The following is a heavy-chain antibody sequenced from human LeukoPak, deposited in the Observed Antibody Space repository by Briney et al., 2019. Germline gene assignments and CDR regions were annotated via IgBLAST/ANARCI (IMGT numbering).Heavy chain of an antibody. V-gene: IGHV1-24*01. J-gene: IGHJ6*03. CDR3: ATVGRIAARPSYYYYMDV. Sequence: ASVKVSCKVSGYTLTELSMHWVRQAPGKGLEWMGGFDPEDGETIYAQKFQGRVTMTEDTSTDTAYLELSSLRSEDTAVYYCATVGRIAARPSYYYYMDVWGKGTTVTVSS. CDR2: FDPEDGET. D-gene: IGHD6-6*01. CDR1: GYTLTELS.